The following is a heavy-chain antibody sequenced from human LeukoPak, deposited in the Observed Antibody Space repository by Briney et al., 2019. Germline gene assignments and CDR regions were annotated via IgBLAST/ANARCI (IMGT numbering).Heavy chain of an antibody. D-gene: IGHD6-19*01. CDR3: QASSGWSRGVDAFDI. J-gene: IGHJ3*02. Sequence: GRSLRLSCAASGFTFSSYAMHWVRQAPGKGLEWVAVISYDGSNKYYADSVKGRFTISRDNSKNTLYLQMNSLRAEDTAVYYCQASSGWSRGVDAFDIWGQGTMVTVSS. CDR2: ISYDGSNK. V-gene: IGHV3-30-3*01. CDR1: GFTFSSYA.